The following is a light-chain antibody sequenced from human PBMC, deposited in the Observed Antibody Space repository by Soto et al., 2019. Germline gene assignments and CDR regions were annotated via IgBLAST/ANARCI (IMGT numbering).Light chain of an antibody. Sequence: IVMTQSPATLSVSPGESATLSCRASQNIYYNVAWYQHRPGQAPRLLIYRASTRATGVTARFSGSGSGTEFTLTISSLQSEDFTVYSCLQYHNLWAFGQGTKVEI. CDR1: QNIYYN. CDR2: RAS. J-gene: IGKJ1*01. CDR3: LQYHNLWA. V-gene: IGKV3-15*01.